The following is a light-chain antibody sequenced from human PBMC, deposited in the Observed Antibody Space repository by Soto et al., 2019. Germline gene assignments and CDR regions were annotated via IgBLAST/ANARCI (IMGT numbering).Light chain of an antibody. CDR3: QSYDSRLSTVV. Sequence: QSVLTQPPSVSGAPGQRITISCTGSSSNIGALFGVHWYQHLPGSAPRLLFYLNGDRPSGVPDRFSAFKSGSSASLVITGLQPEDEADYYCQSYDSRLSTVVFGGGTQLTVL. CDR1: SSNIGALFG. CDR2: LNG. J-gene: IGLJ2*01. V-gene: IGLV1-40*01.